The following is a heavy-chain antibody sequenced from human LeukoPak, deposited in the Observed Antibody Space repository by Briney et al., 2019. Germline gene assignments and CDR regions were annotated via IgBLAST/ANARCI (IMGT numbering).Heavy chain of an antibody. Sequence: GGSLRLSCAASGFIFGDCTMNWVRQAPGKGLEWVSSISSSSSYIYYADSLKGRFTISRDNAKNTLYLQMNSLRAEDTAVYYCARTTVLRFLEWFFDYWGQGTLVTVSS. V-gene: IGHV3-21*04. D-gene: IGHD3-3*01. CDR1: GFIFGDCT. J-gene: IGHJ4*02. CDR2: ISSSSSYI. CDR3: ARTTVLRFLEWFFDY.